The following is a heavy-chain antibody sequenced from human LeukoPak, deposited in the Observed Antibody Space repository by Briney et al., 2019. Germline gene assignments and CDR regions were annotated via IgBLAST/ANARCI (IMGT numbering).Heavy chain of an antibody. CDR3: ARDVGLAAAGADY. V-gene: IGHV1-69*04. Sequence: ASVKVSCKASGGTFSSYAISWVRQAPGQGLEWMGRIIPILGIANYAQKFQGRVTITADKSTSTAYMELSSLRSEDTAVYYCARDVGLAAAGADYWGQGTLVTVSS. D-gene: IGHD6-13*01. CDR2: IIPILGIA. CDR1: GGTFSSYA. J-gene: IGHJ4*02.